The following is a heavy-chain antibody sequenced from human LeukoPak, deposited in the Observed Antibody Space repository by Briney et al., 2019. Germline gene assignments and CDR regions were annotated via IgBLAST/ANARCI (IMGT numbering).Heavy chain of an antibody. Sequence: GGSLRLSCAASGFTVSSNYMSWVRQAPGKGLEWVSFIYSGGSTYYADSVKGRFTISRDNAKNTLYLQMNSLRAEDTAVYYCARDGPYYDILTGYYPGLNDNGRELPDYWGQGTLVTVSS. J-gene: IGHJ4*02. CDR3: ARDGPYYDILTGYYPGLNDNGRELPDY. CDR1: GFTVSSNY. CDR2: IYSGGST. V-gene: IGHV3-53*01. D-gene: IGHD3-9*01.